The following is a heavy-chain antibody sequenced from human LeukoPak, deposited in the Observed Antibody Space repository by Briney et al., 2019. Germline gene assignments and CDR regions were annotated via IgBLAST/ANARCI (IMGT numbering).Heavy chain of an antibody. CDR1: GYTFTGYY. CDR3: ARDRPPSGSYNHNWFDP. D-gene: IGHD1-26*01. J-gene: IGHJ5*02. V-gene: IGHV1-2*02. Sequence: ASVKVSCKASGYTFTGYYMHWVRQAPGQGLEWMRWINPNSGGTNYAQKFQGRVTMTRDTSISTAYMELSRLRSDDTAVYYCARDRPPSGSYNHNWFDPWGQGTLVTVSS. CDR2: INPNSGGT.